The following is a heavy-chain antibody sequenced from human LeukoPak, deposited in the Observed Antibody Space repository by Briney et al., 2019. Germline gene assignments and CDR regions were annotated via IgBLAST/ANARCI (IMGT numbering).Heavy chain of an antibody. Sequence: GGSLRLSCAASGFTFSSYAMSWVRQAPGKGLEWVSAISGSGGSTYYADSVKGRFTISRDNSKNTLYLQMNSLRSDDTAVYYCARDPEYYFDYWGQGTLVTVSS. CDR2: ISGSGGST. J-gene: IGHJ4*02. V-gene: IGHV3-23*01. CDR3: ARDPEYYFDY. D-gene: IGHD1-14*01. CDR1: GFTFSSYA.